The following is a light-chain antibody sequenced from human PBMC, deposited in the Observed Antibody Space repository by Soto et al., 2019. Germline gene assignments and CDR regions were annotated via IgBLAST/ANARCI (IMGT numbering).Light chain of an antibody. CDR1: QGIRND. J-gene: IGKJ5*01. CDR2: DAS. Sequence: DIHMTQSPSSLSASLGDRVTITFRASQGIRNDLGWYQQKPGKAPKRLIYDASSLESGVPSRFSGSGSGTEFTLTISSLQPDDFATYYCQQYSLYPITFGQGTRLEIK. CDR3: QQYSLYPIT. V-gene: IGKV1-17*01.